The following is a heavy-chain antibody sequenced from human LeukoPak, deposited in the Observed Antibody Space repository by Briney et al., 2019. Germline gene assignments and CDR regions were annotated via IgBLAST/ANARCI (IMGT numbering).Heavy chain of an antibody. CDR2: INHSGST. CDR3: ARTPTVPQSFDY. V-gene: IGHV4-34*01. J-gene: IGHJ4*02. D-gene: IGHD4-17*01. CDR1: GGSFSGYY. Sequence: PSETLSLTCAVYGGSFSGYYWSWIRQPPGKGLEWIGEINHSGSTNYNPSLKSRVTISVDTSKNQFSLKLSSVTAADTAVYYCARTPTVPQSFDYWGQGTLVTVSS.